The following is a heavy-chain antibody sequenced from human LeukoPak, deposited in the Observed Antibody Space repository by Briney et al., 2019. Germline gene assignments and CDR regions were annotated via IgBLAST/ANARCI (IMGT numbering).Heavy chain of an antibody. V-gene: IGHV3-30*04. Sequence: GGSLRLSCAASGFTFSSYAMHWVRQAPGKGLEWVAVISYDGSNKYYADSVKGRFTISRDNSKNTLYLQMNSLRAEDTAVYYCARPLGGHRLLTTLRGHAFDIWGQGTMVTASS. D-gene: IGHD4/OR15-4a*01. CDR1: GFTFSSYA. J-gene: IGHJ3*02. CDR2: ISYDGSNK. CDR3: ARPLGGHRLLTTLRGHAFDI.